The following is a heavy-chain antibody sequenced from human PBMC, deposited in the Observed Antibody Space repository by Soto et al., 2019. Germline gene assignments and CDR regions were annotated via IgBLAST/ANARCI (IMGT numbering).Heavy chain of an antibody. J-gene: IGHJ5*02. CDR3: AKDRSVDTRDWFDP. V-gene: IGHV3-23*01. D-gene: IGHD5-18*01. Sequence: GGSLRLSCAASGFTFGTYAMNWVRQAPGKGLEWVSGISGSGGSTYYTDSVKGRFTISRDNSKNTLYLQMNSLRADDTAVYYCAKDRSVDTRDWFDPWGQGTLVTVSS. CDR1: GFTFGTYA. CDR2: ISGSGGST.